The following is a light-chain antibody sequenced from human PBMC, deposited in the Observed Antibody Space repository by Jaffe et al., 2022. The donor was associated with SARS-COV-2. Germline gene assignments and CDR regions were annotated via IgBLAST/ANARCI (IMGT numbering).Light chain of an antibody. CDR1: SSNIGAGYD. CDR3: QSYDSSLSGLKFWV. J-gene: IGLJ3*02. Sequence: QSVLTQPPSVSGAPGQRVTISCTGSSSNIGAGYDVHWYQQLPGTAPKLLIYGNSNRPSGVPDRFSGSKSGTSASLAITGLQAEDEADYYCQSYDSSLSGLKFWVFGGGTKLTVL. V-gene: IGLV1-40*01. CDR2: GNS.